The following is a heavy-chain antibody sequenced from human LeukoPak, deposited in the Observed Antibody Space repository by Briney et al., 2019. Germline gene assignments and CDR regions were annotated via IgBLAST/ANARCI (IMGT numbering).Heavy chain of an antibody. Sequence: SETLSLTCTVSGGSISSYYWSWIRQPAGKGLEWIGYIYYSGSTNYSPSLKSRVTISVDTSKNQFSLKLTSVTAADTAVYYCARTTEGGYTYGYFYYYYMDVWGKGTTVTISS. D-gene: IGHD5-18*01. CDR1: GGSISSYY. CDR2: IYYSGST. CDR3: ARTTEGGYTYGYFYYYYMDV. J-gene: IGHJ6*03. V-gene: IGHV4-59*01.